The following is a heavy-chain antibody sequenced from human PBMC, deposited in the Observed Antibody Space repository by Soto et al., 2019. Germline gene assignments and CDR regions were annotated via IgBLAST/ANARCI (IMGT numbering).Heavy chain of an antibody. CDR3: ARDQWLAIAAAGTSEFYYYYGMDV. V-gene: IGHV4-61*01. D-gene: IGHD6-13*01. J-gene: IGHJ6*02. Sequence: PSETLSLTCTASGGSVSSGSYYWSWIRQPPGKGLEWIGYIYYSGSTNYNPSLKSRVTISVDTSKNQFSLKLSSVTAADTAVYYCARDQWLAIAAAGTSEFYYYYGMDVWGQGTTVTVSS. CDR2: IYYSGST. CDR1: GGSVSSGSYY.